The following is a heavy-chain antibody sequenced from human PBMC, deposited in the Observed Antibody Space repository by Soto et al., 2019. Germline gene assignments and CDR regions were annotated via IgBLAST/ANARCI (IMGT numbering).Heavy chain of an antibody. D-gene: IGHD2-8*01. V-gene: IGHV4-59*08. CDR3: AGRNGSCFDY. J-gene: IGHJ4*02. CDR2: IYYSGST. Sequence: SETLSLTCTVSGGSISSYYWSWIRQPPGEGLEWIGYIYYSGSTNYNPSLKSRVTISVDTSKNQFSLKLSSVTAADTAVYYCAGRNGSCFDYWGQGPLVTVSA. CDR1: GGSISSYY.